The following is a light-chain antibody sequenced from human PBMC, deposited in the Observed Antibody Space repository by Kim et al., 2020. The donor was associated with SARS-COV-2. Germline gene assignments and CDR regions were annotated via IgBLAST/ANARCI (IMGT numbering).Light chain of an antibody. CDR1: SSDVGSYNR. CDR2: EVS. J-gene: IGLJ3*02. Sequence: QSALTQPPSVSGSPGQSVTISCTGTSSDVGSYNRVTWFQQPPGTAPKVMIYEVSHRPAGVPARFSGSKSGNTASLTISGLQAEDEAHYYCCSYTTSRTFVFGGGTKLTVL. V-gene: IGLV2-18*02. CDR3: CSYTTSRTFV.